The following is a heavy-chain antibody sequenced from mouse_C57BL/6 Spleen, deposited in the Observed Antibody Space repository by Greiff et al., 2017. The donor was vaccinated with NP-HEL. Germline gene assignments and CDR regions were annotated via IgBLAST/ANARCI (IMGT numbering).Heavy chain of an antibody. CDR2: LYPRDGST. CDR1: GYTFTSYD. CDR3: ARFGHYYGSSYD. V-gene: IGHV1-85*01. D-gene: IGHD1-1*01. Sequence: VNLVESGPELVKPGASVKLSCKASGYTFTSYDINWLKQRPGQGLEWIGWLYPRDGSTTYNEKFKGKATLTVDTSSSTAYMELHSLTSEDSAVYFCARFGHYYGSSYDWGQGTTLTVSS. J-gene: IGHJ2*01.